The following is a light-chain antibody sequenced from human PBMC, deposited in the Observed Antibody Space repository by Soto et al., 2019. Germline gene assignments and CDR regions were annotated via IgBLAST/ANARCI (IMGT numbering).Light chain of an antibody. Sequence: DIQLRQSPSTLSASVGARVALVWRACQSLNTRLAWYQQRPGKAPKLLIYDASTLESGVPSRFSGGGSGTEFTLTISSLQSEDFAVYYCQQYNNWPPSITFGQGTRLEIK. J-gene: IGKJ5*01. V-gene: IGKV1-5*02. CDR1: QSLNTR. CDR3: QQYNNWPPSIT. CDR2: DAS.